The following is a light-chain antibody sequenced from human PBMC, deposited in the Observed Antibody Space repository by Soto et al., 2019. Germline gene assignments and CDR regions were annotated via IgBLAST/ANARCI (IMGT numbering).Light chain of an antibody. Sequence: EIVLTQSPATLSSSPGERATLSCRASQTVSNKLAWYQHKPGQAPRLLIYDTSNRATGIPARFSGSGSGTDFTLTISSLESGDFAVYYCQQYGGSPRITFGQGTRLEIK. CDR3: QQYGGSPRIT. CDR2: DTS. V-gene: IGKV3-11*01. CDR1: QTVSNK. J-gene: IGKJ5*01.